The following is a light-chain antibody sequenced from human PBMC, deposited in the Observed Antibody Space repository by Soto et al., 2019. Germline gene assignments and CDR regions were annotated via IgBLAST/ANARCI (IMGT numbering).Light chain of an antibody. CDR3: QQRSDWIT. CDR2: DAS. Sequence: IVLPQSPATLSFSPGERATLSCWASQSVNRYLVWYQQKPGQAPRLLIYDASNRATGIPARFSGSGSGTDFTLTISSLEPEDFAVYYCQQRSDWITFGQGTRLEIK. V-gene: IGKV3-11*01. J-gene: IGKJ5*01. CDR1: QSVNRY.